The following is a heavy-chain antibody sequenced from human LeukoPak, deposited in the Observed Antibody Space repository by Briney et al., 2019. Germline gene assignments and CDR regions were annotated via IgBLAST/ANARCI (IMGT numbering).Heavy chain of an antibody. V-gene: IGHV1-2*02. CDR3: ARYSGYDYVIDH. CDR1: GYIFTGYY. Sequence: ASVKVSCKASGYIFTGYYMHWVRQAPGQGLEWMGWINHNSGGTNYAQKFQGRVTMTRDTSISTAYMELSGLRSDDTAMYYCARYSGYDYVIDHWGQGTLVTVSS. D-gene: IGHD5-12*01. J-gene: IGHJ4*02. CDR2: INHNSGGT.